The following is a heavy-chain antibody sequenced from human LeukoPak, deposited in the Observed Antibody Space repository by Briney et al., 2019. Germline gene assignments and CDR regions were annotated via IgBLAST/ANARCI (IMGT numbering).Heavy chain of an antibody. CDR1: GGTFSSYA. CDR3: ASGRRHYYYYMDV. V-gene: IGHV1-69*06. D-gene: IGHD1-26*01. Sequence: SVKVSCKASGGTFSSYAISWVRQAPGQGLEWMGGIIPIFGTANYAQKFQGRVTITADKSTSTAYMELSSLRSEDTAVYYCASGRRHYYYYMDVWGKGTTVTVSS. J-gene: IGHJ6*03. CDR2: IIPIFGTA.